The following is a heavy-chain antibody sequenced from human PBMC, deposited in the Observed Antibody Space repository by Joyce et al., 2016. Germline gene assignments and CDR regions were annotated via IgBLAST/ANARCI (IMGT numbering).Heavy chain of an antibody. J-gene: IGHJ4*02. CDR2: ITNGGAT. CDR3: ARSQWLAPLMY. V-gene: IGHV4-34*02. D-gene: IGHD6-19*01. CDR1: SGPFSGFF. Sequence: VQLQQWGAGLLKTSETLSLTCAVYSGPFSGFFWSWVRQPPGKGLEWIGDITNGGATHYDPSLKSRLTMSVDTSRKEFSLKLSSVTVADTTIYYCARSQWLAPLMYWGQGTPVTVSS.